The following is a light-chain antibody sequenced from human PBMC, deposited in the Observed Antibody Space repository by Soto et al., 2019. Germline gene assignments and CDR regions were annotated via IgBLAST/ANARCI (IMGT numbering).Light chain of an antibody. J-gene: IGKJ4*01. CDR2: DAS. Sequence: EIVLTQSPATLSLSPGERATLSCRASQSISNYLVWYQQKPGQAPRLLNYDASNRATGIPARFSGSGSGTDFTLTISSLGPEDFAIYYCQQRSNWPPLTFGGGTKVEIK. V-gene: IGKV3-11*01. CDR1: QSISNY. CDR3: QQRSNWPPLT.